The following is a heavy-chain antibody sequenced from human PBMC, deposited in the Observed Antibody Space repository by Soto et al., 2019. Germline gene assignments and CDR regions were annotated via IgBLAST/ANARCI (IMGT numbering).Heavy chain of an antibody. CDR2: IYYSGST. J-gene: IGHJ5*02. V-gene: IGHV4-39*01. CDR3: ARRITIFGVVIIRSPWFDP. CDR1: GGSISSSSYY. D-gene: IGHD3-3*01. Sequence: SETLSLTCTVPGGSISSSSYYWGWIRQPPGKGLEWIGSIYYSGSTYYTPSLKSRVTISVDTSKNQFSLKLSSVTAADPAVYYCARRITIFGVVIIRSPWFDPWGQGTLVTVSS.